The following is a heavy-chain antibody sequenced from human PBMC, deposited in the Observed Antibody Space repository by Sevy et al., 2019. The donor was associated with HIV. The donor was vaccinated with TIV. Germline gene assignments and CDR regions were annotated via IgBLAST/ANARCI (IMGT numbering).Heavy chain of an antibody. CDR2: ISGSGRST. CDR1: GFTFSSYD. V-gene: IGHV3-23*01. J-gene: IGHJ4*02. D-gene: IGHD3-22*01. CDR3: AKEAPGYSYDSSGSFDY. Sequence: GGSLRLSCTASGFTFSSYDMNWVRQAPGKGLEWVSGISGSGRSTYYADSVKGRFTISRDNSKNTLYLQMNNLRAEDTAVYYCAKEAPGYSYDSSGSFDYWGQGTLVTVSS.